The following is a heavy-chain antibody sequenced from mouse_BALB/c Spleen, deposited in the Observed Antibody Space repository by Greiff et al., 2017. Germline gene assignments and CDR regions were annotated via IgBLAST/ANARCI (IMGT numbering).Heavy chain of an antibody. CDR3: ARRGYDGYLAWFAY. Sequence: EVMLVESGGDLVKPGGSLKLSCAASGFTFSSYGMSWVRQTPDKRLEWVATISSGGSYTYYPDSVKGRFTISRDNAKNTLYLQMSSLKSEDTAMYYCARRGYDGYLAWFAYWGQGTLVTVSA. J-gene: IGHJ3*01. V-gene: IGHV5-6*02. CDR2: ISSGGSYT. CDR1: GFTFSSYG. D-gene: IGHD2-3*01.